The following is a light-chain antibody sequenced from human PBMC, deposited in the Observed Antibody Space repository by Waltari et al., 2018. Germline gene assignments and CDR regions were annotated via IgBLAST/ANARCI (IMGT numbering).Light chain of an antibody. CDR3: QQYGSSPLT. CDR2: GAS. J-gene: IGKJ3*01. Sequence: IVFTQSPGPLSLSPGERATLSCRASQSVSSSYLAWYQQKPGQAPRLLIYGASSRATGIPDRFSGSGSGTDFTLTISRLEPEDFAVYYCQQYGSSPLTFGPGTKVDIK. CDR1: QSVSSSY. V-gene: IGKV3-20*01.